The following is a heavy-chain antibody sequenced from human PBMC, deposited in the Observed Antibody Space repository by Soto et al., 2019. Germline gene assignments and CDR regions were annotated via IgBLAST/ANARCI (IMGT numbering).Heavy chain of an antibody. J-gene: IGHJ3*02. CDR2: INHSGST. D-gene: IGHD1-26*01. Sequence: TLPLRRAVEGGSFGGHGGSWIRQPPGKGLEWIGYINHSGSTNYNPSLKSRVTISVDTSKNQFSLKLSSVTAADTAVYYCASFRLLRDAFDIWGQGTMVTVSS. V-gene: IGHV4-34*01. CDR1: GGSFGGHG. CDR3: ASFRLLRDAFDI.